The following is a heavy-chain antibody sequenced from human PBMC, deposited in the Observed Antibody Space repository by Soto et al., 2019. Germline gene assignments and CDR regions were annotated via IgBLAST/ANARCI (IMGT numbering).Heavy chain of an antibody. Sequence: VGSLRLSCAASGFTFSNYAMHWVRQTPGKGLEWVALISYDGNKKEYADSVKGRFTISRDNSKNTLYLQMNSLRPEDTAVYYCARRLVATISYYGMDVWGQGTTVTV. D-gene: IGHD5-12*01. J-gene: IGHJ6*02. CDR1: GFTFSNYA. V-gene: IGHV3-30-3*01. CDR3: ARRLVATISYYGMDV. CDR2: ISYDGNKK.